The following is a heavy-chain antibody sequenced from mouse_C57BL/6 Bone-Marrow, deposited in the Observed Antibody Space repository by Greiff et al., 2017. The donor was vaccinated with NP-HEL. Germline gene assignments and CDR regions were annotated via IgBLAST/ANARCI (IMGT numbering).Heavy chain of an antibody. J-gene: IGHJ3*01. CDR3: ARGYYTGFAY. V-gene: IGHV3-6*01. D-gene: IGHD1-1*01. CDR2: ISYDGSN. CDR1: GYSITSGYY. Sequence: EVKLMESGPGLVKPSQSLSLTCSVTGYSITSGYYWNWIRQFPGNKLEWMGYISYDGSNNYNPYLKNRISITRDTSKNQFFLKLNSVTTEDTATYYCARGYYTGFAYWGQGTLVTVSA.